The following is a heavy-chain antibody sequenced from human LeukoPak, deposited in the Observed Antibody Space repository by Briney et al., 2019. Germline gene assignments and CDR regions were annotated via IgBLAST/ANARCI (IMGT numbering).Heavy chain of an antibody. CDR1: GYGFTSYW. J-gene: IGHJ4*02. CDR2: IYPGDSDT. V-gene: IGHV5-51*01. D-gene: IGHD5-12*01. Sequence: GESQKISCKGSGYGFTSYWIGWVRQMPGKVLEWIVIIYPGDSDTRYSPSFQGQVTISADKSISAAYLQRSSLKASDTAFYYAARHYGVGSGYDYYYWGQGTLVTVSS. CDR3: ARHYGVGSGYDYYY.